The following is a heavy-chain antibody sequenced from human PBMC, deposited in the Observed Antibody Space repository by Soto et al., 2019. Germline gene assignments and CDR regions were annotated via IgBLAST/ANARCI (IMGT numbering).Heavy chain of an antibody. CDR1: GASISSGDYY. D-gene: IGHD4-4*01. V-gene: IGHV4-30-4*08. J-gene: IGHJ4*02. Sequence: QVQLQESGPGRVKPSQTLSLTCTVSGASISSGDYYWSWVRQPPGKGLEWLGYIYYPGSTYYNPSLKSRVTMSLDTSKHQLSLTLTSVTAADTAVYYCATVDPWPYRQMDYGGQGTLVTVS. CDR2: IYYPGST. CDR3: ATVDPWPYRQMDY.